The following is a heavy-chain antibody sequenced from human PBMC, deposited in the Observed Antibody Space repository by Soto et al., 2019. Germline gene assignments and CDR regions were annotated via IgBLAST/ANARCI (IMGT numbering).Heavy chain of an antibody. CDR3: ASDLAVYWFDP. Sequence: ASVKVSCKASGYTFTNYGFSWVRQAPGQGLQWVGWISAYNGDTNYAQRFQGRVTLTTDTSTSTAYMELRSLRSDDTAVYYCASDLAVYWFDPWGQGTLVTVSS. V-gene: IGHV1-18*01. J-gene: IGHJ5*02. D-gene: IGHD3-16*01. CDR2: ISAYNGDT. CDR1: GYTFTNYG.